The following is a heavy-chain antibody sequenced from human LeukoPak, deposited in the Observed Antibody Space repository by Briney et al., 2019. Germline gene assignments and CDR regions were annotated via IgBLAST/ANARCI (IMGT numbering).Heavy chain of an antibody. CDR1: GFTFSSYW. Sequence: GGSLRLSCAASGFTFSSYWMHWVRQAPGKGLVWVSRLNNDGSSTNYADSVKGRFTISRDNAKNTLYLQMNSLRAEDRAVYYCAKEQTSSGFFDYWGQGTLVTVSS. CDR3: AKEQTSSGFFDY. CDR2: LNNDGSST. J-gene: IGHJ4*02. V-gene: IGHV3-74*01. D-gene: IGHD2-2*01.